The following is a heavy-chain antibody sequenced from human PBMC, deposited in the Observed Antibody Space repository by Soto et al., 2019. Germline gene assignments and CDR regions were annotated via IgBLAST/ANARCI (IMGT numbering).Heavy chain of an antibody. Sequence: GSLRLSCAASGFTFSDHHMDWVRQAPGKGLEWVGRTRNKANSYTTEYAASVKGRFTISRDDSKNSLYLQMNSLKTEDTAVYYCARSYSSDWYPGSFYYFDYWGQAILVTVSS. J-gene: IGHJ4*02. CDR2: TRNKANSYTT. CDR1: GFTFSDHH. V-gene: IGHV3-72*01. CDR3: ARSYSSDWYPGSFYYFDY. D-gene: IGHD6-19*01.